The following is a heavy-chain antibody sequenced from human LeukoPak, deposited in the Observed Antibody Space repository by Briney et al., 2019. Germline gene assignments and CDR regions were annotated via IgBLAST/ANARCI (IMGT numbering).Heavy chain of an antibody. CDR1: GFTVSSNY. V-gene: IGHV3-53*01. Sequence: PGGSLRLSCAASGFTVSSNYMSWVRQAPGKGLEWVSVIYSGGSTYYADSVKGRFTISRDNSKNTLYLQMNSLRAEDTAVYYCARGVGYYNVGAFDIWGQGTMVTVSS. D-gene: IGHD3-9*01. CDR3: ARGVGYYNVGAFDI. J-gene: IGHJ3*02. CDR2: IYSGGST.